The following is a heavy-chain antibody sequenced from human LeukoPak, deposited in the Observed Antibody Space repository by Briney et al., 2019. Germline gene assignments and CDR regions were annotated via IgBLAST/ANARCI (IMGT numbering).Heavy chain of an antibody. J-gene: IGHJ4*02. V-gene: IGHV4-61*01. CDR1: GGSITGDNYY. CDR2: IYYSGRT. Sequence: PSETLSLTCSVSGGSITGDNYYWGWIRQPPGKGLEWIGYIYYSGRTNYNPSLKSRVTISVDTSKNQFSLTLSSVTAADTAVYYCARGQKYRNGYTVTELGSGYFDYRGQGTLVTVSS. CDR3: ARGQKYRNGYTVTELGSGYFDY. D-gene: IGHD5-18*01.